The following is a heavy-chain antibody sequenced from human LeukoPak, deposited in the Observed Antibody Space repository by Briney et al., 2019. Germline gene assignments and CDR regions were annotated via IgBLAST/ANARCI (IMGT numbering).Heavy chain of an antibody. CDR3: VRAESYAKNDYYRPFDC. Sequence: GGSLRLSWAAAGFTFSSFWMGRVRPAPGKGLEWGANIKQDASEKNHVDSVKGRFTISRDNAKKSLYLQMNNLRAEDTAVYSCVRAESYAKNDYYRPFDCWGQGTLVTVSS. V-gene: IGHV3-7*01. CDR1: GFTFSSFW. J-gene: IGHJ4*02. CDR2: IKQDASEK. D-gene: IGHD2-8*01.